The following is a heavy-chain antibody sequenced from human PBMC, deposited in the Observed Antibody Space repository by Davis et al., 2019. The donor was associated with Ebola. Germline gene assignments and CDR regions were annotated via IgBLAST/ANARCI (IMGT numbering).Heavy chain of an antibody. CDR2: ISGSGGST. CDR1: GFTFSSYW. CDR3: VKQFYSGSGFDY. J-gene: IGHJ4*02. Sequence: GGSLRLSCAASGFTFSSYWMSWVRQAPGKGLEWVSVISGSGGSTYYADSVKGRFTISRDNSKNTLYLQMSSLRAEDTAVYYCVKQFYSGSGFDYWGQGTLVTVSS. D-gene: IGHD1-26*01. V-gene: IGHV3-23*01.